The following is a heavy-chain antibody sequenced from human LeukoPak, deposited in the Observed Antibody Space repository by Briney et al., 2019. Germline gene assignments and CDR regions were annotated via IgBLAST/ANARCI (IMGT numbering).Heavy chain of an antibody. CDR1: GFTFSDYA. CDR2: ISYDGSKK. V-gene: IGHV3-30-3*01. J-gene: IGHJ4*02. CDR3: ARVQNSYHYDSSGYVYY. Sequence: GGSLRLSCAASGFTFSDYAMHWVRQAPGEGLDWVTVISYDGSKKYYADSVKGRFTISRDNSKDTLYLQMNSLRAEDTAVYYCARVQNSYHYDSSGYVYYWGQGTLVTVSS. D-gene: IGHD3-22*01.